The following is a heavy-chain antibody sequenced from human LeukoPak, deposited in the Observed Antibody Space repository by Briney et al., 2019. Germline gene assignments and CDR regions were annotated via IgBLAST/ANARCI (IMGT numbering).Heavy chain of an antibody. CDR1: GFTFTSYA. D-gene: IGHD6-19*01. CDR3: AKDKIEQSGWYAVFDY. V-gene: IGHV3-23*01. Sequence: QPGGSLRLSCAASGFTFTSYAMSWVRQAPGKGLEWVSAITGSGDTTYYAASVKGRFTISRDNSKSTLSLQMNSLRAEDTAVYYCAKDKIEQSGWYAVFDYWGQGTLVTVSP. CDR2: ITGSGDTT. J-gene: IGHJ4*02.